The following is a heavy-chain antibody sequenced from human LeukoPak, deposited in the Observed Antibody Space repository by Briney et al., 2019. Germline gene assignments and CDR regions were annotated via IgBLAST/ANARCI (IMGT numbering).Heavy chain of an antibody. Sequence: SETLSPTCTVSGGSISSYYWSWIRQPPGKGLEWIGYIYYSGSTNYNPSLKSRVTISVDTSKNQFSLKLSSVTAADTAVYYCARGHDSSGYYYRYWGQGTLVTVSS. D-gene: IGHD3-22*01. CDR2: IYYSGST. CDR3: ARGHDSSGYYYRY. J-gene: IGHJ4*02. CDR1: GGSISSYY. V-gene: IGHV4-59*01.